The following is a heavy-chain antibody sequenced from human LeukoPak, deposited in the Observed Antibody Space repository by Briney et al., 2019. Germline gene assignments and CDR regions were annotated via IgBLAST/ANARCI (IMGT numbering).Heavy chain of an antibody. V-gene: IGHV3-20*04. CDR2: INWNGGST. Sequence: PGGFLRLSCAASGFTFDDYGMSWVRQAPGKGLEWVSGINWNGGSTGYADSVKGRFTISRDNAKNSLYLQMNSLRAEDTALYYCARDFYGSGSLKFDYWGQGTLVTVSS. CDR1: GFTFDDYG. J-gene: IGHJ4*02. CDR3: ARDFYGSGSLKFDY. D-gene: IGHD3-10*01.